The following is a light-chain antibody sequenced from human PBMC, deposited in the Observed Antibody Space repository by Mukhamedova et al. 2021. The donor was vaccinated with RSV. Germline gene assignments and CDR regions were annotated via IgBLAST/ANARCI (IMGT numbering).Light chain of an antibody. J-gene: IGKJ3*01. CDR2: GAS. CDR3: QQYKTWPPEFT. Sequence: SNLAWYQQTPGQAPRLLVYGASNRAAGVPARFSGSGSGTEFTLTISSLQSEDFAIYYCQQYKTWPPEFTFGP. CDR1: SN. V-gene: IGKV3-15*01.